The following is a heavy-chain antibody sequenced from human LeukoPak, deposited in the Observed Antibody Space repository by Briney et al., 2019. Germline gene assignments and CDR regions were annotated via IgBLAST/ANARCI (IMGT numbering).Heavy chain of an antibody. CDR3: ASLSSGNAFDI. D-gene: IGHD3-22*01. Sequence: SETLSLTCTVFGASISSYSWSWVRQPAGKGLEWIRRMYTSGSANYNPSLQSRVTMSVDPSKNHSSLKLSSVTAADTAVYYCASLSSGNAFDIWGQGTMVTVSS. J-gene: IGHJ3*02. CDR2: MYTSGSA. CDR1: GASISSYS. V-gene: IGHV4-4*07.